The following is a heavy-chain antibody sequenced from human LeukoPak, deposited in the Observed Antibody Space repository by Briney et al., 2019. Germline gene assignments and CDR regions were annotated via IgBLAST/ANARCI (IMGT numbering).Heavy chain of an antibody. D-gene: IGHD1-7*01. CDR3: ARGLELHSGYFQH. J-gene: IGHJ1*01. Sequence: SVKVSCKASGGTFSSYAISWVGQAPGQGLEWMGGIIPIFGTANYAQKFQGRVTITTDESTSTAYMELSSLRSEDTAVYYCARGLELHSGYFQHWGQGTLVTVSS. CDR2: IIPIFGTA. V-gene: IGHV1-69*05. CDR1: GGTFSSYA.